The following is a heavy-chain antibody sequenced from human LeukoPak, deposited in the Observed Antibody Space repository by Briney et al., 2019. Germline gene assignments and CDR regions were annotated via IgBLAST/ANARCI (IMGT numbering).Heavy chain of an antibody. D-gene: IGHD6-6*01. V-gene: IGHV4-4*07. CDR2: IHTSGST. J-gene: IGHJ4*02. CDR3: ARETAELGRSFGY. Sequence: SETLSLTCSVSGDSISSYYWSWIRQPAGRGLEWIGRIHTSGSTNHNPSLTSRVTMSVDTSKNQFSLKLTSVTAADTAVYYCARETAELGRSFGYWGQGAQVTVSS. CDR1: GDSISSYY.